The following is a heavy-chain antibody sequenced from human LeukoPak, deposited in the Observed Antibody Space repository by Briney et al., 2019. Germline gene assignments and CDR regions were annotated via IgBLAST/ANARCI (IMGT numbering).Heavy chain of an antibody. D-gene: IGHD3-22*01. CDR3: ARDRSLTPNYFDSRGGVD. CDR1: GFTFSSYS. Sequence: GGSLRLSCAASGFTFSSYSMNWVRQAPGEGLEWVSSISSSSSYIYYADSVKGRFTISRDNAKNSLYLQMNSLRAEDTAVYYCARDRSLTPNYFDSRGGVDWGQGTLVTVSS. J-gene: IGHJ1*01. V-gene: IGHV3-21*01. CDR2: ISSSSSYI.